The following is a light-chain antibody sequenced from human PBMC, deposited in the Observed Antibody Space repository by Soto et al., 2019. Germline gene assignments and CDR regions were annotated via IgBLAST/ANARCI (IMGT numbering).Light chain of an antibody. Sequence: IVMTQTPTPLSVSPGERSTLSCRTSQSVSNNFLAWYQQKPGPAPRLLISGASSRATGIPDRFSGSWSGTECTLTSSSLSSEDVTVYYCQQYKNCPPTFGQGTKVDIK. V-gene: IGKV3D-15*01. CDR1: QSVSNN. J-gene: IGKJ1*01. CDR2: GAS. CDR3: QQYKNCPPT.